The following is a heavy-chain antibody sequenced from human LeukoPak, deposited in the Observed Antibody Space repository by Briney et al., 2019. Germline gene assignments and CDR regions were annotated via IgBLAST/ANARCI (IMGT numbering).Heavy chain of an antibody. CDR3: SRAYSTGWLGINDY. D-gene: IGHD6-19*01. V-gene: IGHV3-49*04. J-gene: IGHJ4*02. CDR2: IRNKANGGTA. CDR1: GFTFSDYA. Sequence: GGSLRLSCSACGFTFSDYAVTWVRQAPGKGLEWVGFIRNKANGGTADYAASVKGRFTISRDDSKTIAYLQMNSLKIEDTAVYYCSRAYSTGWLGINDYWGQGAQVTVSS.